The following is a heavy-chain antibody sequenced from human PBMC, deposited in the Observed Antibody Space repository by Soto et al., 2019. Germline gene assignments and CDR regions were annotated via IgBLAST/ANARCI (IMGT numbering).Heavy chain of an antibody. D-gene: IGHD2-15*01. Sequence: GGSLRLSCAASGFNLSNYAINWVRQAPGKGLEWVSSITSSSSHIYYADSVKGRFTISRDSAKNSLYLQMNSLRAEDTAVYYCARDSRYCSGGSCVFGAFDIWGQGTMVTVSS. CDR1: GFNLSNYA. CDR2: ITSSSSHI. J-gene: IGHJ3*02. V-gene: IGHV3-21*01. CDR3: ARDSRYCSGGSCVFGAFDI.